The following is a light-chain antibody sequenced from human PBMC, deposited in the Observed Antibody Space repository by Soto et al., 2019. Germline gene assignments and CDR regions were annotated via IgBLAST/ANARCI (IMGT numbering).Light chain of an antibody. Sequence: EKVIRQSPATMSVSPGERDTLSCRASQSVSRNLAWYQQKPGQAPRLLIYGASTRATGIPARFSGSGSGTEFTLTISSLQSEDFAVYYCQQYSYWPPGTFGQGTKVEIK. V-gene: IGKV3-15*01. J-gene: IGKJ1*01. CDR3: QQYSYWPPGT. CDR2: GAS. CDR1: QSVSRN.